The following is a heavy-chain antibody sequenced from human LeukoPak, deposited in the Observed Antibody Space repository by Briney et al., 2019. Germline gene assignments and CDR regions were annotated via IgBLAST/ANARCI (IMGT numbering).Heavy chain of an antibody. CDR2: ISYDGSNK. CDR1: GFTFSSYG. CDR3: ARGLYPDYYVSSGSSPPEH. D-gene: IGHD3-22*01. J-gene: IGHJ1*01. V-gene: IGHV3-30*03. Sequence: GGSLRLSCAASGFTFSSYGMHWVRQAPSKGREGVAFISYDGSNKYYADSVKGRFTISRDNSKNTLYLQMNSLRAEDTAVYYCARGLYPDYYVSSGSSPPEHWGQGTLVTVSS.